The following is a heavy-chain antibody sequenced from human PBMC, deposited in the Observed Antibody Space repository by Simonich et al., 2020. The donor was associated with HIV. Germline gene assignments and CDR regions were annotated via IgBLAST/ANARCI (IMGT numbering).Heavy chain of an antibody. CDR2: TNPKSGGT. V-gene: IGHV1-2*02. Sequence: QVQLVQSGAEVKKPGASVKVSCKASVYTFTDYYMHWVRQAPGQGLEGMGWTNPKSGGTNNTQKFQGRVTMTRYTSISTAYMELNSLRSDDTAVYYCARGPTRGLDYWGQGTLLTVSS. CDR3: ARGPTRGLDY. D-gene: IGHD3-10*01. CDR1: VYTFTDYY. J-gene: IGHJ4*02.